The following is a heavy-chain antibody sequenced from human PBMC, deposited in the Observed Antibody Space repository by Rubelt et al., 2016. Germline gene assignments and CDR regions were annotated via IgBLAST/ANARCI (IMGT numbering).Heavy chain of an antibody. CDR2: INAGNGNT. CDR1: GYTFTSYA. V-gene: IGHV1-3*01. CDR3: ARGTMVRGAPDV. Sequence: QVQLVQSGAEVKKPGASVKVSCKASGYTFTSYAMHWVRQAPGQRLEWMGWINAGNGNTDYAQKLQGRGTKSTDPSTGTADMGLWSLRSEDTAVYYCARGTMVRGAPDVWGQGTTVTVSS. D-gene: IGHD3-10*01. J-gene: IGHJ6*02.